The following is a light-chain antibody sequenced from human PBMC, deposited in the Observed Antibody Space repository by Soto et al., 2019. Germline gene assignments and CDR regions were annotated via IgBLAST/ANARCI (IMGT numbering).Light chain of an antibody. Sequence: QSVLTQPPSVSATPGQTVTISCSGSSSNIGNNYVSWYQQHPGKAPKLLLSEVFHRPSGIPDRFSGSKSGHTASLTVSGLRAEDEATYYCSSYAGSEFLVFGGGTKLTVL. J-gene: IGLJ2*01. CDR3: SSYAGSEFLV. CDR2: EVF. V-gene: IGLV2-8*01. CDR1: SSNIGNNY.